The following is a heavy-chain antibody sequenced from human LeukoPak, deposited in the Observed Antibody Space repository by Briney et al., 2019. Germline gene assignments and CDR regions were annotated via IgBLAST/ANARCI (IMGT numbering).Heavy chain of an antibody. D-gene: IGHD6-13*01. J-gene: IGHJ6*02. CDR3: ARSPPVQQQLPSGRMDV. CDR2: ISYDGSNK. Sequence: TGGSLRLSCAASGVIISSYAMSWVRQAPGKGLEWVAVISYDGSNKYYADSVKGRFTISRDNSKNTLYLQMNSLRAEDTAVYYCARSPPVQQQLPSGRMDVWGQGTTVTVSS. V-gene: IGHV3-30*04. CDR1: GVIISSYA.